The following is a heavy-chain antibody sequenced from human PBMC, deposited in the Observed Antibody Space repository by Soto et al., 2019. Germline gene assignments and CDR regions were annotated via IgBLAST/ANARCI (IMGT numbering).Heavy chain of an antibody. CDR2: FDPEDGET. V-gene: IGHV1-24*01. CDR3: ATAGATVTTNWFDP. CDR1: GYTLTELS. Sequence: GASVKVSCKVSGYTLTELSMHWVQQAPGKGLEWMGGFDPEDGETIYAQKFQGRVTMTEDTSTDAAYMELSSLRSEDTAVYYCATAGATVTTNWFDPWGQGTLVTVSS. D-gene: IGHD4-17*01. J-gene: IGHJ5*02.